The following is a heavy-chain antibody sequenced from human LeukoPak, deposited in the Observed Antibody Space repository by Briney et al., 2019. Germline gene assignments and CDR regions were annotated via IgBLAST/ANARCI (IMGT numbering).Heavy chain of an antibody. J-gene: IGHJ4*02. V-gene: IGHV3-30*04. CDR3: ARSPERLGQGYLGS. Sequence: GRSLRLSCAASGFTFSSYSMHWIRQAPGKGLEWLTLISYHGSNQEYTDSVKGRFTISRGNSKNTLFLQMNSLKTEDTAVYFCARSPERLGQGYLGSWGQGTLVTVSS. CDR1: GFTFSSYS. CDR2: ISYHGSNQ. D-gene: IGHD3/OR15-3a*01.